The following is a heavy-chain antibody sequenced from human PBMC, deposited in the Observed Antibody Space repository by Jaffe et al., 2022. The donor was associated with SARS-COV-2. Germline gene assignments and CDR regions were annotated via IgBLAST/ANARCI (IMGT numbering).Heavy chain of an antibody. CDR1: GGSIRTTSYF. Sequence: QLQLQESGPGLVKASETLSLTCTVSGGSIRTTSYFWGWIRQPPGKGLEWIGIIDYRGTTYYNASLKSRLTISVDTSKNQFSLNLRSATAADMAVYFCARSQRLGRPLDAVDFWGQGTMVTVSS. CDR3: ARSQRLGRPLDAVDF. CDR2: IDYRGTT. J-gene: IGHJ3*01. V-gene: IGHV4-39*01. D-gene: IGHD6-19*01.